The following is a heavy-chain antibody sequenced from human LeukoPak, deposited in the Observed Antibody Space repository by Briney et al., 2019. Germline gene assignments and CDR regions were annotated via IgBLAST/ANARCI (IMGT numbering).Heavy chain of an antibody. CDR2: IYYSGST. D-gene: IGHD5-24*01. CDR3: ARDGRGWLPKIDLAFDI. Sequence: PSETLSLTCTVSGGSISSYYWSWIRQPPGKGLEWIGYIYYSGSTNYNPSLKSRVTISVDTSKNQFSLKLSSVTAADTAVYYCARDGRGWLPKIDLAFDIWGQGTMVTVSS. J-gene: IGHJ3*02. V-gene: IGHV4-59*01. CDR1: GGSISSYY.